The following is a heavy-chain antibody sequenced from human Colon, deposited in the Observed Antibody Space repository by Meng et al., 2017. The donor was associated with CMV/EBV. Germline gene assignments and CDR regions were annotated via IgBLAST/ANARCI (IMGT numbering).Heavy chain of an antibody. D-gene: IGHD3-22*01. J-gene: IGHJ4*02. CDR1: GGSFSGYY. CDR3: ASPYYYDSSGYNN. Sequence: QVQPQQWGVGLLKPSASLSPTCAVYGGSFSGYYWSWIRQPPGKVLEWIGEINHSGSTNYNPSLKSRVTIAVATSKNQFSLKLSSATAADTAVYYCASPYYYDSSGYNNWGQGTLVTVSS. V-gene: IGHV4-34*01. CDR2: INHSGST.